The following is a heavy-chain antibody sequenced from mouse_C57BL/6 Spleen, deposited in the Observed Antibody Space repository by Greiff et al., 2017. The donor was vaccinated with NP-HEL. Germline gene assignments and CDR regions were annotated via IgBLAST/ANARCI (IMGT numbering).Heavy chain of an antibody. V-gene: IGHV5-4*01. CDR1: GFTFSSYA. Sequence: EVKLMESGGGLVKPGGSLKLSCAASGFTFSSYAISWVRQTPEKRLEWVATISDGGSYTYYPDNVKGRFTISRDNAKNNLYLQMSHLKSEDTAMYYCARDRAGLYYFDYWGQGTTLTVSS. D-gene: IGHD3-1*01. CDR3: ARDRAGLYYFDY. CDR2: ISDGGSYT. J-gene: IGHJ2*01.